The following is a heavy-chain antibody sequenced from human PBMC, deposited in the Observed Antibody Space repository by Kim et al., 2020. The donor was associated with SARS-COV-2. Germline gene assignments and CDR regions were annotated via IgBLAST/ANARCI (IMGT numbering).Heavy chain of an antibody. Sequence: GGSLRLSCAASGFTFSSYGMHWVRQAPGKGLEWVAVISYDGSNKYYADSVKGRFTISRDNSKNTLYLQMNSLRAEDTAVYYCAKGDYYDSSGYYDYWGQG. V-gene: IGHV3-30*18. D-gene: IGHD3-22*01. CDR3: AKGDYYDSSGYYDY. CDR2: ISYDGSNK. J-gene: IGHJ4*02. CDR1: GFTFSSYG.